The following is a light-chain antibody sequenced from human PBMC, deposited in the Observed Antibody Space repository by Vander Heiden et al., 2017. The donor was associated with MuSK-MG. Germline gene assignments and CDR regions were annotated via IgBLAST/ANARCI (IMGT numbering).Light chain of an antibody. V-gene: IGKV3D-20*01. J-gene: IGKJ3*01. CDR2: DAS. CDR1: QSVSSSY. CDR3: QQYGSSLFT. Sequence: EIVLTQSPATLSLSPVVRATLSCSASQSVSSSYLAWYQQKPGLAPRLLIYDASSRATGIPDRFSGSGSGTDFTLTISRLQPEDFAVYYCQQYGSSLFTFGPGTKVDIK.